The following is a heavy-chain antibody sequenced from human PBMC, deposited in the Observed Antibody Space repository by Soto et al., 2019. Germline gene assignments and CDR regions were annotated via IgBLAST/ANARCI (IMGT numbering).Heavy chain of an antibody. CDR2: ISGSGGST. J-gene: IGHJ4*02. Sequence: EVQLLESGGGLVQPGGSLRLSCAASGFTFSSYAMSWVRQAPGKGLEWVSAISGSGGSTYYADAVKGRFTISRNNSKNTLYRQINSLRAEDTAVYYCAKGANWNYVELVDYWGQGTLVTVSS. V-gene: IGHV3-23*01. CDR3: AKGANWNYVELVDY. CDR1: GFTFSSYA. D-gene: IGHD1-7*01.